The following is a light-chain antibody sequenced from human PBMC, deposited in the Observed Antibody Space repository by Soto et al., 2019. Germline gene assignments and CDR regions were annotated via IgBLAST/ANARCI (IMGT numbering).Light chain of an antibody. J-gene: IGKJ2*01. V-gene: IGKV3-20*01. CDR3: QQYGSSPYT. CDR2: GAS. CDR1: QSVSSSF. Sequence: EIVLTQSPATLSLSPGERATLSCRASQSVSSSFLAWYQQKPGQAPRLLIYGASSRATGIPDRFSGSGSGTVFTLTISRLEPEDFAVYYCQQYGSSPYTFGQGTKREIK.